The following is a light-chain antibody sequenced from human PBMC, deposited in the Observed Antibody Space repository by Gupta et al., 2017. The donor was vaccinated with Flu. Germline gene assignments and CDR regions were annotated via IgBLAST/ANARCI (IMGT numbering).Light chain of an antibody. CDR1: QSVGNNF. V-gene: IGKV3-20*01. CDR2: GAT. Sequence: GTLFWSQGKGAPLSCRASQSVGNNFLAWYQQKPGQAPRLLIYGATTRAAGIPDRFGGSGSGTDFTLTISRLEPEDCAVYYCHQDGASPRAFGQGTKV. J-gene: IGKJ1*01. CDR3: HQDGASPRA.